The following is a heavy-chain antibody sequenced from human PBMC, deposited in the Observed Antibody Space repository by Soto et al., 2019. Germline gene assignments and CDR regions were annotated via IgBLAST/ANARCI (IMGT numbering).Heavy chain of an antibody. J-gene: IGHJ3*01. CDR3: RWLINEDSYVSDV. CDR1: GVTFSSYT. V-gene: IGHV1-69*02. Sequence: QVQLVQSGAEVRKPGSSVKVSCKASGVTFSSYTISWVRQAPGQGLEWMGRIIPVLGVANYAPKFQGRLTIIADEPTSIVYFDLSSLRYEDTAMYYARWLINEDSYVSDVWGQGTFITVSS. D-gene: IGHD1-1*01. CDR2: IIPVLGVA.